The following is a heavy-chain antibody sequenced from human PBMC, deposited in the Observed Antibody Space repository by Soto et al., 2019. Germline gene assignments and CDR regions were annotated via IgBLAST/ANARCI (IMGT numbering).Heavy chain of an antibody. D-gene: IGHD2-15*01. J-gene: IGHJ3*02. V-gene: IGHV3-74*01. CDR1: GFTFSSYW. CDR2: INSDGSST. Sequence: GGSLRLSCAASGFTFSSYWMHWVRQAPGKGLVWVSRINSDGSSTSYADSVKGRFTISRDNAKNTLYLQMNSLRAEDTAVYYCARVDRPDCSGGSCYSITHNPTVDIWGQGTMVTVSS. CDR3: ARVDRPDCSGGSCYSITHNPTVDI.